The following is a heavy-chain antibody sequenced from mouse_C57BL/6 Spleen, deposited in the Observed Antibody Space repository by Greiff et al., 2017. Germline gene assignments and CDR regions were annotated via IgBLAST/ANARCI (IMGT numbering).Heavy chain of an antibody. D-gene: IGHD2-4*01. J-gene: IGHJ2*01. CDR3: ARYDYDDGY. CDR2: IYPGDGDT. Sequence: QVQLQQSGPELVKPGASVKISCKASGYAFSSSWMNWVKQRPGKGLEWIGRIYPGDGDTNYNGKFKGKATLTADKSSSTAYMQLSSLTSEDSAVYFCARYDYDDGYWGQGTTLTVSS. V-gene: IGHV1-82*01. CDR1: GYAFSSSW.